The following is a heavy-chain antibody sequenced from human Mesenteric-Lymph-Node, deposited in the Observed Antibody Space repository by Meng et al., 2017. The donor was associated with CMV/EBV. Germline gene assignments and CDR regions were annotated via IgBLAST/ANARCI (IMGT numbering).Heavy chain of an antibody. V-gene: IGHV4-59*01. CDR2: IFHSGST. CDR1: GDSISSYY. D-gene: IGHD5-24*01. Sequence: SETLSLTCTVSGDSISSYYGTWIRQTPEKGLEWIGYIFHSGSTSYNPSLKSRVTISVDTSKNQLSLKLTSVTAADTAVYYCARGMAMTYYYGMDVWGQGTTVTVSS. J-gene: IGHJ6*02. CDR3: ARGMAMTYYYGMDV.